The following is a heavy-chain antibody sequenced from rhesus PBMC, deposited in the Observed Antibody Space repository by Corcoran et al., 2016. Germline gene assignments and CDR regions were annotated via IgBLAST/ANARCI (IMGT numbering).Heavy chain of an antibody. V-gene: IGHV3S5*01. J-gene: IGHJ4*01. CDR1: GFTFSSYG. CDR3: AKGAGYFDY. Sequence: EVQLVETGGGLVQPGGSLKLSCAASGFTFSSYGMSWVRQAPGKGLEWGSAINSGGGSTYYADSGKGRFTISRDNSKNTLSLQMNSLRAEDTAVYYCAKGAGYFDYWGQGVLVTVSS. CDR2: INSGGGST.